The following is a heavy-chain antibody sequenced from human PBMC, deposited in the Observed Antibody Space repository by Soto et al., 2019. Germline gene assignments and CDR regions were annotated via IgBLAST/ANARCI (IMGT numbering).Heavy chain of an antibody. V-gene: IGHV1-8*01. J-gene: IGHJ6*02. Sequence: QAHLEQYGAELKRPGASVKVSCKASGYTFSDFDINWLRQDSGQGPEWMGWMNAKSGDTFFTQMFQGKFNMTWDTSLSTAYMEVVSLTSDDTAIYYCARGNPFNYAGFDVWGQGTTVAVSS. CDR3: ARGNPFNYAGFDV. CDR2: MNAKSGDT. D-gene: IGHD3-16*01. CDR1: GYTFSDFD.